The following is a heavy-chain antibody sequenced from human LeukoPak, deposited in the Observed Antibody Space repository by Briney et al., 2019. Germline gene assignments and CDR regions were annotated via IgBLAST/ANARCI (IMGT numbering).Heavy chain of an antibody. J-gene: IGHJ5*02. CDR3: ARRDLTGSNWFDP. D-gene: IGHD3-9*01. CDR1: GYTFTSYG. CDR2: ISAYIGNT. Sequence: ASVKVSCKASGYTFTSYGISWVRQAPGQGLEWMGWISAYIGNTDYAQKLKGRVTMTTDTSTSTAYMELRSLRSDDTAVYYCARRDLTGSNWFDPWGQGTLVTVSS. V-gene: IGHV1-18*04.